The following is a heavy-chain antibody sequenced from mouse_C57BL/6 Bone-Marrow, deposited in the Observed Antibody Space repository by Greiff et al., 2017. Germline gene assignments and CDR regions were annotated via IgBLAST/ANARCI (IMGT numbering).Heavy chain of an antibody. D-gene: IGHD1-1*01. CDR1: GYTFTDYY. CDR2: INPNNGGT. J-gene: IGHJ4*01. Sequence: QLQQSGPELVKPGASVKISCKASGYTFTDYYMNWVKQSHGKSLEWIGDINPNNGGTSYNQKFKGKATLTVDKSSSTAYMELRSLTSEDSAVYYCARSPLYYGSSMDYWGQGTSVTVSS. CDR3: ARSPLYYGSSMDY. V-gene: IGHV1-26*01.